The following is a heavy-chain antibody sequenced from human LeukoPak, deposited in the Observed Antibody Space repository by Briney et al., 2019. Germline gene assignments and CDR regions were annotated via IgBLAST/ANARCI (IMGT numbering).Heavy chain of an antibody. CDR1: GVSMSGYF. CDR2: IYYSGST. CDR3: ARHYSGSGSYSFDY. J-gene: IGHJ4*02. V-gene: IGHV4-59*08. D-gene: IGHD3-10*01. Sequence: SETLSLTCTVSGVSMSGYFWSWIRQPPGKGLEWIGYIYYSGSTDYNPSLKSRVTISVDTSKNQFSLRLSSVTAADTAVYYCARHYSGSGSYSFDYWGQGTLVTVSS.